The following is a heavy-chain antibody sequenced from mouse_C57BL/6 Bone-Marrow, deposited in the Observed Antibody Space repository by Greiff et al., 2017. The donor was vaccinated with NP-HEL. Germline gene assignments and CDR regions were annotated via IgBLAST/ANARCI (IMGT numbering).Heavy chain of an antibody. CDR3: ARSITTVVAHYAMDY. Sequence: QVQLQQPGAELVMPGASVKLSCKASGYTFTSYWMHWVKQRPGQGLEWIGEIDPSDSYTNYNQKFKGKSTLTVYKSSSTAYMQLSSLTSEDSAVYYCARSITTVVAHYAMDYWGQGTSVTVSS. D-gene: IGHD1-1*01. J-gene: IGHJ4*01. CDR1: GYTFTSYW. CDR2: IDPSDSYT. V-gene: IGHV1-69*01.